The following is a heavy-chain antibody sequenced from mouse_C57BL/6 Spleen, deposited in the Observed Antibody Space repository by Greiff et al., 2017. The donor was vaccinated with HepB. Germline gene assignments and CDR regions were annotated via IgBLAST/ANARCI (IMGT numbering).Heavy chain of an antibody. V-gene: IGHV10-1*01. Sequence: VQLVASVVFFFPPPCSLPLSCSSSCFLFPTYAMNWVRQAPGPGLAWVARLSRKSNNYATYYADSVKYRFTISRDDSESMLYLQMNNLKTEDTDMDYCVRHEAYWGQGTLVTVSA. CDR2: LSRKSNNYAT. J-gene: IGHJ3*01. CDR3: VRHEAY. CDR1: CFLFPTYA.